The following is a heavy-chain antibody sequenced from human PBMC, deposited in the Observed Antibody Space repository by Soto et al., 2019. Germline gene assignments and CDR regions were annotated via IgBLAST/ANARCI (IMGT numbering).Heavy chain of an antibody. CDR2: MNPNSGTT. Sequence: QVQLVQSGAEVKKPGASVKVSCKASGYTFTSYDFNWVRQATGQGLEWLGWMNPNSGTTGYAQRFQGRVTXTRXTXTSTAYMELSSLRSEDTAMYYCARVACTGGRCYYDYWGQGTLVTVSS. J-gene: IGHJ4*02. CDR1: GYTFTSYD. V-gene: IGHV1-8*01. CDR3: ARVACTGGRCYYDY. D-gene: IGHD2-8*02.